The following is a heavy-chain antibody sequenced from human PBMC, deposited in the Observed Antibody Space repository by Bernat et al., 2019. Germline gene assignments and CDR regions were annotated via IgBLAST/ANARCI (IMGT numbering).Heavy chain of an antibody. V-gene: IGHV3-30*18. CDR1: GFTFSSYA. CDR2: ISYDGSNK. CDR3: AKDQGRGRHHLYGSGSYLDY. Sequence: VQLLESGGGLVQPGGSLRLSCAASGFTFSSYAMHWVRQAPGKGLEWVAVISYDGSNKYYADSVKGRFTISRDNSKNTLYLQMNSLRAEDTAVYYCAKDQGRGRHHLYGSGSYLDYWGQGTLVTVSS. D-gene: IGHD3-10*01. J-gene: IGHJ4*02.